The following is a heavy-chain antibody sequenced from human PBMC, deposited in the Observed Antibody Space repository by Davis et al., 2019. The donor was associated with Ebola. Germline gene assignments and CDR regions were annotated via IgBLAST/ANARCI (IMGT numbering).Heavy chain of an antibody. J-gene: IGHJ4*02. CDR2: ISTGGGVT. CDR1: GFTFSSYA. V-gene: IGHV3-23*01. D-gene: IGHD4-23*01. CDR3: ARVLPYGGVDY. Sequence: GESLKISCAAFGFTFSSYAMSWVRQAPGKGLEWVSGISTGGGVTIYADSVKGRFTISRDNSKNTLYLQMNSLRGEDTAVYYCARVLPYGGVDYWGQGTLVTVSS.